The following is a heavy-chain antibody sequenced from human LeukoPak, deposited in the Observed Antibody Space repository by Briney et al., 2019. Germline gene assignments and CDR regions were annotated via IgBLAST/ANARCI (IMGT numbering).Heavy chain of an antibody. CDR2: FDPEDGET. CDR1: GYTLTELS. Sequence: ASVKVSCKVSGYTLTELSMHWVRQAPGKGLEWMGGFDPEDGETIYAQKFQGRVTMTEDTSTDTAYMELSSLRSEDTAVYYCATGGGWNDSDDTNNYYYYYGMDVWGQGTTVTVSS. J-gene: IGHJ6*02. V-gene: IGHV1-24*01. D-gene: IGHD1-1*01. CDR3: ATGGGWNDSDDTNNYYYYYGMDV.